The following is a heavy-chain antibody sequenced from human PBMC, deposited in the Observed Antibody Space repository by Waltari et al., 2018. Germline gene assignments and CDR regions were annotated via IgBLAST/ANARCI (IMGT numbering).Heavy chain of an antibody. V-gene: IGHV4-39*07. D-gene: IGHD3-10*01. Sequence: QLQLQESGPGLVKPSETLSLTCTVSGGSISSSRYYWGWIRQPPGKELEGMGSSYYSGGTNYNPPPKSRVTILVDTSKNQFSPKLRSVAAAATAVYYCAVHPSEYYYGSGRAFDPWGQGTLVTVSS. J-gene: IGHJ5*02. CDR3: AVHPSEYYYGSGRAFDP. CDR1: GGSISSSRYY. CDR2: SYYSGGT.